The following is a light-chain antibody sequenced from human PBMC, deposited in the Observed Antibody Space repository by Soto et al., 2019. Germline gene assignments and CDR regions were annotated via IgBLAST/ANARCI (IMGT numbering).Light chain of an antibody. CDR1: SSNIGSET. CDR2: SNN. J-gene: IGLJ2*01. V-gene: IGLV1-44*01. Sequence: QSVLTQPPSASGTPGQRVTISCSGSSSNIGSETVNWYQQLPGTAPKLLIYSNNQRPSGGPDRFSGSKSGTSASLAISGLQSEDEADYHCAAWDDSLNGVVFGGGTQLTVL. CDR3: AAWDDSLNGVV.